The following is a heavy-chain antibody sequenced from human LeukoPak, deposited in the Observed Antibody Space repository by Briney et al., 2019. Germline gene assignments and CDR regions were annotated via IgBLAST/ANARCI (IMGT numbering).Heavy chain of an antibody. D-gene: IGHD1-26*01. Sequence: ASVKVSCKVSGYTLTELSMHWVRQAPGKGLEWMGGFDPEDGETIYAQKFQGRVTITADKSTSTAYMELSSLRSEDTAVYYCARLVGANGGTYWGQGTLVTVSS. J-gene: IGHJ4*02. CDR3: ARLVGANGGTY. V-gene: IGHV1-24*01. CDR2: FDPEDGET. CDR1: GYTLTELS.